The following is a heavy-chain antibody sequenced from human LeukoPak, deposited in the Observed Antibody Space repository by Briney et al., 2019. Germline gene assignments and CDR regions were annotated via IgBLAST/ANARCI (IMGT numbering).Heavy chain of an antibody. V-gene: IGHV3-48*02. J-gene: IGHJ4*02. CDR1: GFTFGDYA. Sequence: GGSLRLSCTVSGFTFGDYAMTWVRQAPGKGLEWVSYISSSSSTIYYADSVKGRFNISRDNAKNSLCLQMNSLRDEDTAVYYCARVGTTGIDFDYWGQGTLVTVSS. D-gene: IGHD1-1*01. CDR3: ARVGTTGIDFDY. CDR2: ISSSSSTI.